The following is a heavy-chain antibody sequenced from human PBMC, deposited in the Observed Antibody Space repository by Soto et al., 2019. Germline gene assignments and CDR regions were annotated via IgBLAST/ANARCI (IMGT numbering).Heavy chain of an antibody. D-gene: IGHD2-2*01. CDR3: ARDGTGIVPAAGGWFDP. CDR2: IYYSGST. J-gene: IGHJ5*02. Sequence: SETLSLTCTVSGGSISSYYWSWIRQPPGKGLEWIGYIYYSGSTNYNPSLKSRVTISVDTSKNQFSLKLSSVTAADTAVYYCARDGTGIVPAAGGWFDPWGQGTLVTVSS. V-gene: IGHV4-59*01. CDR1: GGSISSYY.